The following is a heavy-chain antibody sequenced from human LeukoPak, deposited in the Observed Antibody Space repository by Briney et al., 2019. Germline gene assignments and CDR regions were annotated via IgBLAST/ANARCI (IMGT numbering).Heavy chain of an antibody. Sequence: SETLSLTCTVSGGSISSYYWGWIRQPPGKGLEWIGSIYHSGSTYYNPSLKSRVTISVDTSKNQFSLKLSSVTAADTAVYYCARDQSSGWIGDAFDIWGQGTMVTVSS. D-gene: IGHD6-19*01. J-gene: IGHJ3*02. V-gene: IGHV4-38-2*02. CDR1: GGSISSYY. CDR3: ARDQSSGWIGDAFDI. CDR2: IYHSGST.